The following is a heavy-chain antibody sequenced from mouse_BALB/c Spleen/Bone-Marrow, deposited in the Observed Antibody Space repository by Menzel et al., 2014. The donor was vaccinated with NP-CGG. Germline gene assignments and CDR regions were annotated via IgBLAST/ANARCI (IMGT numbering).Heavy chain of an antibody. CDR1: GYTFSNYW. D-gene: IGHD6-2*01. CDR3: ARASLVPYFFDF. V-gene: IGHV1-9*01. CDR2: ILPGSGTA. Sequence: QVQLQQSGAELMKPGASVKISCKATGYTFSNYWIDWVKQRPGHGLEWIGEILPGSGTANYNEKFKGKATFTADTSSNTAYMQLHSLTSEDSALYYCARASLVPYFFDFWGQGTTLTVSS. J-gene: IGHJ2*01.